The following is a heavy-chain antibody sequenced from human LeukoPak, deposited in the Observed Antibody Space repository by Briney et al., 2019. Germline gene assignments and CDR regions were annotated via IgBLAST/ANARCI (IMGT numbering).Heavy chain of an antibody. CDR3: AKDGDAYTEFYYYYMDV. D-gene: IGHD5-24*01. J-gene: IGHJ6*03. CDR1: GFTFSDYG. CDR2: IWHDGSNK. Sequence: GGSLRLSCAASGFTFSDYGLHWVRQAPGKGLEWVALIWHDGSNKYYADSVMGRFTISRDNTKNTLYLQMNSLRAEDTAIYYCAKDGDAYTEFYYYYMDVWGKGTPVTVS. V-gene: IGHV3-33*06.